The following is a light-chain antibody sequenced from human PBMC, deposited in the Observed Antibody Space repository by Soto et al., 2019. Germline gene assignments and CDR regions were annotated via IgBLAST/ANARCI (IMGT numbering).Light chain of an antibody. CDR3: QHYGHPQWT. Sequence: EIVLTQSPDTLSLSPGERATLSCRASQSGYSGYLAWYQQRPGQPPRLLIYGVFTRASGIPDRFSGSGSGTDFTLTISRLEPLDSAVYYCQHYGHPQWTFGQGTKVEIK. CDR1: QSGYSGY. CDR2: GVF. V-gene: IGKV3-20*01. J-gene: IGKJ1*01.